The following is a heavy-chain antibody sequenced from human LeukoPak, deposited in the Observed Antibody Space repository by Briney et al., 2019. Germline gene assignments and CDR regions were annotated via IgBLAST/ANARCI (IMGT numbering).Heavy chain of an antibody. D-gene: IGHD5-18*01. Sequence: GGALRLSCAASGFTFSSYAMNWVRQAPGKRLEWVSAISSSGGSTYYADSVKGRFTISRDSSKNTPYLQMNSLRAEDTAIYSCATQDTAMVVYYFDYWGQGTLVTVSS. CDR1: GFTFSSYA. CDR2: ISSSGGST. CDR3: ATQDTAMVVYYFDY. J-gene: IGHJ4*02. V-gene: IGHV3-23*01.